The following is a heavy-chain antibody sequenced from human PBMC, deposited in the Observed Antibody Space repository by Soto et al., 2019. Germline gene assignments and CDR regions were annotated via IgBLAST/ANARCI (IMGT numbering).Heavy chain of an antibody. D-gene: IGHD3-22*01. CDR3: ARVRSYYDSSGFGLDYYYGMDV. V-gene: IGHV1-18*01. CDR2: ISAYNGNT. J-gene: IGHJ6*02. CDR1: GYTFTSYG. Sequence: GASVKVSCKASGYTFTSYGISWVRQAPGQGLEWMGWISAYNGNTNYAQKLQGRVTMTTDTSTSTAYMELRSLRSDDTAVYYCARVRSYYDSSGFGLDYYYGMDVWGQGTTVTVS.